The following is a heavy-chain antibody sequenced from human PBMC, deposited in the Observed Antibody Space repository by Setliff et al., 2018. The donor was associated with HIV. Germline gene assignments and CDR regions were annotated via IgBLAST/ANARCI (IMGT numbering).Heavy chain of an antibody. CDR1: GGSFSGYY. CDR3: ARLLNYYGNWFDP. D-gene: IGHD3-10*01. CDR2: INHSGST. J-gene: IGHJ5*02. V-gene: IGHV4-34*01. Sequence: KPSETLSLTCAVDGGSFSGYYWSRIRQPPGKGLEWIGEINHSGSTNYNPSLKSRVTISVDTSKNQFSLKLSSVTAADTAVYYCARLLNYYGNWFDPWGQGTLVTVSS.